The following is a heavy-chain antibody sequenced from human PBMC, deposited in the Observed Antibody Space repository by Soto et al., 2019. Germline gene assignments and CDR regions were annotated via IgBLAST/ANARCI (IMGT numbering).Heavy chain of an antibody. D-gene: IGHD3-3*01. CDR2: IYCSGGT. J-gene: IGHJ5*02. Sequence: PSDTLSLTCTVSFVSISSYYWNLVRQPPGKGLERIGYIYCSGGTNYNPSLKSRVTISVDTSKNQFSLKLSSVTAADTAVYYCARTEGITIFGVVNGDNWFDPWGQGTLVTVSS. CDR3: ARTEGITIFGVVNGDNWFDP. CDR1: FVSISSYY. V-gene: IGHV4-59*08.